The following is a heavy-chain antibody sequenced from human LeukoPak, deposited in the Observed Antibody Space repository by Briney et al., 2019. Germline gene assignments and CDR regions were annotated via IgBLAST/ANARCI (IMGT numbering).Heavy chain of an antibody. CDR3: ARGFGRSLGGSGSDNWFDP. CDR1: GGSFSGYY. V-gene: IGHV4-34*01. Sequence: SETLSLTCAVYGGSFSGYYWSWIRQPPGKGLEWIGEINHSGSTNYNPSLKSRVTISVDTSKNQFSLKLSSVTAADTAVYYCARGFGRSLGGSGSDNWFDPWGQGTLVTVSS. D-gene: IGHD3-10*01. CDR2: INHSGST. J-gene: IGHJ5*02.